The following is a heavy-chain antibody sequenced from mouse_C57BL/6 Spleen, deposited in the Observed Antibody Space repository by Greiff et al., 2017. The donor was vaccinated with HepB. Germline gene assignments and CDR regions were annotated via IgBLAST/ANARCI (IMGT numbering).Heavy chain of an antibody. D-gene: IGHD2-4*01. CDR1: GYAFSSSW. Sequence: QVQLQQSGPELVKPGASVKISCKASGYAFSSSWMNWVKQRPGKGLEWIGRIYPGDGDTNYNGKFKGKATLTADKSSRAAYMRLSSLASEDSAVYFCARSELRNWYFGGWGTGTTVTVSS. J-gene: IGHJ1*03. CDR3: ARSELRNWYFGG. V-gene: IGHV1-82*01. CDR2: IYPGDGDT.